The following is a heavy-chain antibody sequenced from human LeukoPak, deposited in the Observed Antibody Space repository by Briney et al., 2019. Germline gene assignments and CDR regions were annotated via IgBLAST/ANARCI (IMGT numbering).Heavy chain of an antibody. J-gene: IGHJ4*02. V-gene: IGHV3-23*01. D-gene: IGHD6-13*01. CDR2: ISGSGGST. CDR1: GFTFSSYA. CDR3: AKDRLGGSTSDY. Sequence: GGSLRLSCAASGFTFSSYAMSWVRQAPGKGLEWVSAISGSGGSTYYADSVKGRFTISRDNSKDTLYLQMNSLRAEDTAVYYCAKDRLGGSTSDYWGQGTLVTVSS.